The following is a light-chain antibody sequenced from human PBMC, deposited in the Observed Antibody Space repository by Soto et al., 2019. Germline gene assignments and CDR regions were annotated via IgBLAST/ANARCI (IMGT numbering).Light chain of an antibody. CDR3: LQHTNFPLT. J-gene: IGKJ5*01. CDR2: DAS. Sequence: DIQVTQSPISHSASVGKRGHNTCRARQGNNHPLVWVQQKPGKSPKRLIYDASSLHTGVPSRFSGSGSGTDFTLTISSLQPEDFATYYCLQHTNFPLTFGQGTRLE. CDR1: QGNNHP. V-gene: IGKV1-17*03.